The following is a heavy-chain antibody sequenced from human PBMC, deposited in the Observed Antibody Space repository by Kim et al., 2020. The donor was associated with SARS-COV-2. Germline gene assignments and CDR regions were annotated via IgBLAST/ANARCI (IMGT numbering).Heavy chain of an antibody. D-gene: IGHD3-3*01. J-gene: IGHJ6*02. CDR1: GFTVSSNY. Sequence: GGSLRLSCAASGFTVSSNYMSWVRQAPGKGLEWVSVIYSGGSTYYADSVKGRFTISRDNSKNTLYLQMNSLRAEDTAVYYCARDTWPTYDFWSGAMDVWGQGTTVTVSS. CDR2: IYSGGST. V-gene: IGHV3-66*01. CDR3: ARDTWPTYDFWSGAMDV.